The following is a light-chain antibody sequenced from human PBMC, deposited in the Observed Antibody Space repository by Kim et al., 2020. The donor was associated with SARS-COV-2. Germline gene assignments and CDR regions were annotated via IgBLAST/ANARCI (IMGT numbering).Light chain of an antibody. CDR3: QHSNTYPLT. V-gene: IGKV1-12*01. CDR1: QGICTS. Sequence: ASVGDRVTITCRASQGICTSLAWYQQKPGNAPKLLISAASTLRRWVPSRFSGSGSGTDFALTISSLKPDDFATYYCQHSNTYPLTFGGGTRVDIK. J-gene: IGKJ4*01. CDR2: AAS.